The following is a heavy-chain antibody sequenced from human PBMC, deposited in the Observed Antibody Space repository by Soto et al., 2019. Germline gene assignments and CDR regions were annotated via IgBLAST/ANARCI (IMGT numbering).Heavy chain of an antibody. D-gene: IGHD6-6*01. Sequence: QVQLQQWGAGLLKPSETLSLTCAVYGGSFSGYYWSWIRQPPGKGLAWIGAINHSGSTNYNPSPKRRVTISVDTSKSQFAPKLSSVTAAGTAVYYCARVWRVSSSSRYSYGMDVWGQGSTLTVSS. V-gene: IGHV4-34*01. CDR1: GGSFSGYY. CDR2: INHSGST. J-gene: IGHJ6*02. CDR3: ARVWRVSSSSRYSYGMDV.